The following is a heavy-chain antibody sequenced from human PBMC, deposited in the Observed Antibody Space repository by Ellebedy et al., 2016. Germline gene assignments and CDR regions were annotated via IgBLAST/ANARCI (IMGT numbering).Heavy chain of an antibody. J-gene: IGHJ5*02. D-gene: IGHD2-15*01. Sequence: DSVKGRFTISRDNSKNTLYLQMNSLRAEDTAVYYCARGVGSGWFDPWGQGTLVTVSS. V-gene: IGHV3-53*01. CDR3: ARGVGSGWFDP.